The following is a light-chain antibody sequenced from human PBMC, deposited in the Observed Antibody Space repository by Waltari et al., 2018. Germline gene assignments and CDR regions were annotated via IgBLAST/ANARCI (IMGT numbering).Light chain of an antibody. CDR1: QSISSY. CDR2: AAS. J-gene: IGKJ1*01. V-gene: IGKV1-39*01. CDR3: QQGHSTPRT. Sequence: DIQMTQSPSSLSASVGDRVTITCRASQSISSYLSWYQQKPEKAPHLLIYAASSLLSGVPSRFSGRGAGTDFTLTITSLQPEDFATYYCQQGHSTPRTFGQGTKVEIK.